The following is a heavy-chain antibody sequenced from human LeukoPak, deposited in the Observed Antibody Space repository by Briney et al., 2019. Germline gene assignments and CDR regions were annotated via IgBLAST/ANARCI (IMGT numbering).Heavy chain of an antibody. J-gene: IGHJ5*02. CDR1: GFTFSSYS. CDR2: ISSSSSYI. D-gene: IGHD1-26*01. Sequence: PGGSLRLSCAASGFTFSSYSMNWVRQAPGKGLEWVSSISSSSSYIYYADSVKGRFTISRDNAKNSLYLQMNSLRAEDTAVYYCARDVDSGSYWTSKNWFDPWGQGTLVTVSS. V-gene: IGHV3-21*01. CDR3: ARDVDSGSYWTSKNWFDP.